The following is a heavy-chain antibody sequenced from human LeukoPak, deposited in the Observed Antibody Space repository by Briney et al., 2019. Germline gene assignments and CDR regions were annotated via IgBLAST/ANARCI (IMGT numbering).Heavy chain of an antibody. CDR2: FIPIFRAA. D-gene: IGHD1-26*01. V-gene: IGHV1-69*13. CDR3: ATVYSGSYYFDY. CDR1: RGTLSSDA. Sequence: GASVKVSCNASRGTLSSDAISWVRQAPGQGLEWVGVFIPIFRAANYAQELQGRVTITANESASAVYMELSSLRSDDTAVYYCATVYSGSYYFDYWGQGTLVTVSS. J-gene: IGHJ4*02.